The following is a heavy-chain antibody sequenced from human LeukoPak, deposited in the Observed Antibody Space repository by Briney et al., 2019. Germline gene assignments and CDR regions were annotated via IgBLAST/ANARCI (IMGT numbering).Heavy chain of an antibody. J-gene: IGHJ6*02. D-gene: IGHD6-13*01. Sequence: SVKVSCKASVGTFSSYAISWVRQAPGQGLEWMGGIIPIFGTANYAQKFQGRVTITADESTSTAYMELSSLRSEDTAVYYCALRYSSSWYYYGMNVWGQGTTVTVSS. CDR2: IIPIFGTA. V-gene: IGHV1-69*01. CDR3: ALRYSSSWYYYGMNV. CDR1: VGTFSSYA.